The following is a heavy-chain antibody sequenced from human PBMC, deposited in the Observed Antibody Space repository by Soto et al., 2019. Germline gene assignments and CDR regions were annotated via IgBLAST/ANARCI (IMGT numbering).Heavy chain of an antibody. CDR3: ARCRFGVVIIAVGMDV. D-gene: IGHD3-3*01. Sequence: ASVKVSFKASGYTFTSYGISWVRQAPGQGLEWMGWISAYNGNTNYAQKLQGRVTMTTDTSTSTAYMELRSLRSDDTAVYYCARCRFGVVIIAVGMDVWGQGTTVTVSS. CDR1: GYTFTSYG. V-gene: IGHV1-18*01. J-gene: IGHJ6*02. CDR2: ISAYNGNT.